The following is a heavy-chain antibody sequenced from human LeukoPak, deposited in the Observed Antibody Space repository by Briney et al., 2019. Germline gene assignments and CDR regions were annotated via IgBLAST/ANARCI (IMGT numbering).Heavy chain of an antibody. CDR2: IYPGDSDT. Sequence: GESLKISCKGSGYSFTSYWIGWVRQMPGKGLEWMGIIYPGDSDTRYGPSFQGQVTISADKSISTAYLQWSSLKASDTAMYYCARIGAYCSSTSCYPVDPEVGFDPWGQGTLVTVSS. CDR3: ARIGAYCSSTSCYPVDPEVGFDP. CDR1: GYSFTSYW. V-gene: IGHV5-51*01. J-gene: IGHJ5*02. D-gene: IGHD2-2*01.